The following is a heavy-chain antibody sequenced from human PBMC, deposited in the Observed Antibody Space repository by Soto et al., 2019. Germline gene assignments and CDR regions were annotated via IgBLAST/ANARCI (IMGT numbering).Heavy chain of an antibody. J-gene: IGHJ5*01. CDR3: SRIRTSMIVAVSDS. CDR2: IRSKTFGGTT. CDR1: GFTFGDYA. D-gene: IGHD3-22*01. Sequence: PGGSLRLSCTASGFTFGDYAMSWFRQPPGKGLEWVGFIRSKTFGGTTEYAAAVKGRFIISRDDSKSIAYLQMDSLKTEDTAVYYCSRIRTSMIVAVSDSWGQGTMVTGSS. V-gene: IGHV3-49*03.